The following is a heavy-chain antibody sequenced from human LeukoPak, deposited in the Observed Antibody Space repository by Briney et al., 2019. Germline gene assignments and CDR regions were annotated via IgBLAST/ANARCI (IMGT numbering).Heavy chain of an antibody. J-gene: IGHJ4*02. Sequence: GGSLRLSCAASGFTFSASAMNWVRQAPAKGLEWVSSVNGGGSSTYYADSVKGRFTISRDNAKNSLYLQMNSLRAEDTAVYYCASQGLLTTDDFWGQGTLVTVSS. D-gene: IGHD4-17*01. CDR3: ASQGLLTTDDF. CDR1: GFTFSASA. CDR2: VNGGGSST. V-gene: IGHV3-23*01.